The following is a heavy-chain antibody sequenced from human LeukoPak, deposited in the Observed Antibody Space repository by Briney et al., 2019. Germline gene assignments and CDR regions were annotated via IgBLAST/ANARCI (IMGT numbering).Heavy chain of an antibody. J-gene: IGHJ4*02. CDR1: GYTFTGYY. Sequence: ASVKVSCKASGYTFTGYYMHWVRQAPGQGLEWMGWINPNSGGTNYAQKFQGRVTMTRDTSISTAYMELSSLRSEDTAVYYCAREAYYYDSSGYPDYWGQGTLVTVSS. D-gene: IGHD3-22*01. CDR2: INPNSGGT. CDR3: AREAYYYDSSGYPDY. V-gene: IGHV1-2*02.